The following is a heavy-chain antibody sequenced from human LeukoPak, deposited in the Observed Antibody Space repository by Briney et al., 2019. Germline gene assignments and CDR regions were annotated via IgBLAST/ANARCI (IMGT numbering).Heavy chain of an antibody. CDR2: IKQDGSEK. CDR1: GFTFSSYS. V-gene: IGHV3-7*01. J-gene: IGHJ4*02. D-gene: IGHD5-12*01. CDR3: AIAVANLYFDY. Sequence: GGSLRLSCAASGFTFSSYSMNWVRQAPGKGLEWVANIKQDGSEKYYVDSVKGRFTISRDNAKNSLYLQMNSLRAEDTAVYYCAIAVANLYFDYWGQGTLVTVSS.